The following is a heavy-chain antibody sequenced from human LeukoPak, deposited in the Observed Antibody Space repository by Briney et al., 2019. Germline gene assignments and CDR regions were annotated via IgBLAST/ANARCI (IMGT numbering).Heavy chain of an antibody. V-gene: IGHV3-7*01. D-gene: IGHD2-15*01. CDR3: AGGQGWHFDL. CDR2: IKHDGSEE. J-gene: IGHJ2*01. Sequence: PGGSLRLSCAASGITFSSLWMSWFRQAPGKGLEWVADIKHDGSEEHYVASVKGRFIISRDNAKLYLQMNSLRAEDTAVYYCAGGQGWHFDLWGRGTLITVSS. CDR1: GITFSSLW.